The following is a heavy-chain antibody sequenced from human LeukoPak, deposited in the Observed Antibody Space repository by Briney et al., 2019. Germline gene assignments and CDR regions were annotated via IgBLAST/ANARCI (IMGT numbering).Heavy chain of an antibody. CDR2: IYYSGST. J-gene: IGHJ2*01. CDR3: ARHIAVAGSYWYFDL. V-gene: IGHV4-59*01. CDR1: GGSISSYY. D-gene: IGHD6-19*01. Sequence: SETLSLTCTVSGGSISSYYWSWIRQPPGKGLEWIGYIYYSGSTNYNPSLKSRVTISVDTSKNQFSLKLSSVTAADTAVYYCARHIAVAGSYWYFDLWGRGTLVTVSS.